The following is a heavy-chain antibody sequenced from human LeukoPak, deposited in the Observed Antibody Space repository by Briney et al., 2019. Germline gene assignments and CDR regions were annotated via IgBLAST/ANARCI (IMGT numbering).Heavy chain of an antibody. CDR3: ASLYCSGGSCYSALGY. CDR2: ISSSGSTI. Sequence: GGSLRLSCAASEFSVGSNYMTWVRQAPGKGLEWVSYISSSGSTIYYADSVKGRFTISRDNAKNSLYLQMNSLRAEDTAVYYCASLYCSGGSCYSALGYWGQGTLVTVSS. CDR1: EFSVGSNY. D-gene: IGHD2-15*01. J-gene: IGHJ4*02. V-gene: IGHV3-11*04.